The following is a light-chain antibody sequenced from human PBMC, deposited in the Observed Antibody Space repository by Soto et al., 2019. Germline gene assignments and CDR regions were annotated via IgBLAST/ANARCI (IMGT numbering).Light chain of an antibody. J-gene: IGKJ1*01. V-gene: IGKV3-20*01. CDR1: QSVTNSF. CDR3: QQYGSSLL. CDR2: DAS. Sequence: EIVLTQSPGTPSLSPGERATLSCRASQSVTNSFLAWYQQAPGQAPRLLIYDASSRASGIPDRFTGSGSGTDFTLTISRLEPEDFAVYYCQQYGSSLLFGQGTKVDIK.